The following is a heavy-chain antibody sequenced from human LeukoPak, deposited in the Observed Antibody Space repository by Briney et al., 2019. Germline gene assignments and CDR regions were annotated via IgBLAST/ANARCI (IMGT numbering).Heavy chain of an antibody. V-gene: IGHV6-1*01. CDR2: TYYRSKWYN. J-gene: IGHJ4*02. CDR1: GDSVSSMNAA. D-gene: IGHD2-8*02. CDR3: ARSTGWLNGH. Sequence: SQTLSLTCAISGDSVSSMNAAWNWIRQSPSRGLEWLGGTYYRSKWYNDYAVSVKSRITINPDTSKNQFSLQLNSVTPEDSAIYYCARSTGWLNGHWGQGTLVTVSS.